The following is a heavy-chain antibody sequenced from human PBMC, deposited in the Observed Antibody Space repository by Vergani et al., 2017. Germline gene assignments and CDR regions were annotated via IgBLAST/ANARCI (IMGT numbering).Heavy chain of an antibody. D-gene: IGHD5-18*01. CDR3: ARSGYSYGENWFDP. CDR1: GGSISSGGYY. Sequence: QVQLQESGPGLVKPSQTLSLTCTVSGGSISSGGYYWSWIRQHPGKGLEWIGYIYYSGSTYYNPSLKSRVTISVDTSKNQFSLELSSVTAADTAVYYCARSGYSYGENWFDPWGQGTLVTVSS. V-gene: IGHV4-31*03. CDR2: IYYSGST. J-gene: IGHJ5*02.